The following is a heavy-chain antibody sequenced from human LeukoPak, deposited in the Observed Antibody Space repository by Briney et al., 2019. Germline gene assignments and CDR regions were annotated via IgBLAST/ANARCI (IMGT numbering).Heavy chain of an antibody. CDR2: ISGRGDST. J-gene: IGHJ4*02. CDR1: GFTFYTYA. CDR3: ARRAGAYSHPYDY. V-gene: IGHV3-23*01. D-gene: IGHD4/OR15-4a*01. Sequence: PGGSLRLSCAASGFTFYTYAMSWVRQAPGKGLEWVSAISGRGDSTNYADSVKGRFTISRDNSKNTLYLQMNSLRAEDTAVYYCARRAGAYSHPYDYWGQGTLVTVSS.